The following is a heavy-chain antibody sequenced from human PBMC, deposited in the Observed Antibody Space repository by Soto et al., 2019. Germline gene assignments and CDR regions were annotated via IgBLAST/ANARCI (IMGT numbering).Heavy chain of an antibody. Sequence: GGSLRLSCAASGFTFSSYAMSWVRQAPGKGLEWVSAISGSGGSTYYADSVKGRFTISRDNSKNTLCLQMNSLRAEDTAVYYCAKAKSSTVTVTLDYYYGMDVWGQGTTVTVSS. V-gene: IGHV3-23*01. CDR3: AKAKSSTVTVTLDYYYGMDV. D-gene: IGHD4-17*01. CDR2: ISGSGGST. CDR1: GFTFSSYA. J-gene: IGHJ6*02.